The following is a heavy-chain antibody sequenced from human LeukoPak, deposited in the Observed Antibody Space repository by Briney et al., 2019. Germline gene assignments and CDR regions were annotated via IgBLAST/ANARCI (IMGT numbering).Heavy chain of an antibody. CDR3: AKWGDYDVLTGYYVSDF. D-gene: IGHD3-9*01. Sequence: QPGASPRLSCAASGFIFSNYAMYWVRQAPGKGLDWVSAISGRSGSTYYADSVKGRFTISRDSSKNTLYLQMNSLRADDTAVYYCAKWGDYDVLTGYYVSDFWGQGTLVTVSS. J-gene: IGHJ4*02. CDR2: ISGRSGST. V-gene: IGHV3-23*01. CDR1: GFIFSNYA.